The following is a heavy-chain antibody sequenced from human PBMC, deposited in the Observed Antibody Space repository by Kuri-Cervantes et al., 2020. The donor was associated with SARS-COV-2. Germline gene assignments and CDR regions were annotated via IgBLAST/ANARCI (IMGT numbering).Heavy chain of an antibody. Sequence: GESLKISCAASGFTFSSYGMHWVRQAPGKGLEWVAFIRYDGSNKYYADSVKGRFTISRDNSKNTLYLQMNSLRAEDTAVYYCARDQVHYDILTGYITTGAFDIWGQGTMVTVSS. CDR1: GFTFSSYG. CDR2: IRYDGSNK. D-gene: IGHD3-9*01. V-gene: IGHV3-30*02. CDR3: ARDQVHYDILTGYITTGAFDI. J-gene: IGHJ3*02.